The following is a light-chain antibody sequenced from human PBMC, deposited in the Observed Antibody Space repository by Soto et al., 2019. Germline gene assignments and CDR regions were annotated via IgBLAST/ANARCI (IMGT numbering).Light chain of an antibody. Sequence: DIQMTQSPSTLSASVGDRVTITCRASQSISRSLAWYQQKSGKAPKLLIYDASSLESGVPSRFSGSGFGTEFALTVSGLQPDDFATYYCQQYQSYFLPFGPGTTVD. CDR1: QSISRS. CDR3: QQYQSYFLP. CDR2: DAS. J-gene: IGKJ3*01. V-gene: IGKV1-5*01.